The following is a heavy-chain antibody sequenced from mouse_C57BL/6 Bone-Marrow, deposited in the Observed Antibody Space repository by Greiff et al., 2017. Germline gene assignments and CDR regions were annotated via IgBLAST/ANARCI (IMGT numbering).Heavy chain of an antibody. J-gene: IGHJ4*01. Sequence: EVKVVESGGGLVQSGRSLRLSCATSGFTFSDFYMEWVRQAPGKGLEWIAASRNKANDYTTEYSASVKGRFIVSRDTSQSILYRQMNALRAEDTAIYYCARDLTYAMDYWGQGTSVTVSS. CDR3: ARDLTYAMDY. V-gene: IGHV7-1*01. CDR2: SRNKANDYTT. CDR1: GFTFSDFY.